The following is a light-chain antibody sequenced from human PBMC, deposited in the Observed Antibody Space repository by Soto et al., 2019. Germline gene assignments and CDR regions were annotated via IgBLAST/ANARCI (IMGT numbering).Light chain of an antibody. J-gene: IGLJ2*01. Sequence: SVLTQPASVSGSHGQSITISCTGTGSDVGGYDYVSWYQQHPGKAPKLMIYEVSNRPSGVSNRFSGSKSGNTASLTISGLQAEDEADYSCSSYTSSSTVVFGGGT. CDR2: EVS. V-gene: IGLV2-14*01. CDR1: GSDVGGYDY. CDR3: SSYTSSSTVV.